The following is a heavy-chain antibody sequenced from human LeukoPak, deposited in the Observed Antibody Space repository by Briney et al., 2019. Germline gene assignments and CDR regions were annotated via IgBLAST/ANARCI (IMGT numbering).Heavy chain of an antibody. J-gene: IGHJ4*02. CDR2: ITASGTAM. Sequence: GGSLRLSCAASGFTFSSYSMNWVRQAPGKGLEWVSHITASGTAMFYADSVKGRFTISRDNAKNSLYLQMNSLRDEDTAVYHCARVHGSGSYSPHDNYWGQGTLVTVSS. CDR1: GFTFSSYS. V-gene: IGHV3-48*02. D-gene: IGHD3-10*01. CDR3: ARVHGSGSYSPHDNY.